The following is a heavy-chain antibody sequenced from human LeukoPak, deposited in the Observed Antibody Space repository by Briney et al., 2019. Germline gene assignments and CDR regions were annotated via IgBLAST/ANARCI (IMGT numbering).Heavy chain of an antibody. CDR2: ISYDGSNK. V-gene: IGHV3-30*01. D-gene: IGHD3-3*01. J-gene: IGHJ4*02. Sequence: QPGGSLRLSCAASGFTFSSYAMHWVRQAPGKGLEWVAVISYDGSNKYYADSVKGRFTISRDNSKNTLYLQMNSLRAEDTAVYYCAREERTFGVVIDYWGQGTLVTVSS. CDR1: GFTFSSYA. CDR3: AREERTFGVVIDY.